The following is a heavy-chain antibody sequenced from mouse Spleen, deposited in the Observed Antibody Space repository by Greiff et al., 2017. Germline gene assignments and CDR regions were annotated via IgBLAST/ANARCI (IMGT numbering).Heavy chain of an antibody. CDR1: GFSLTSYG. J-gene: IGHJ1*01. D-gene: IGHD2-4*01. CDR3: ARYYDYDWYFDV. Sequence: VNLVESGPGLVQPSQSLSITCTVSGFSLTSYGVHWVRQSPGKGLEWLGVIWSGGSTDYNAAFISRLSISKDNSKSQVFFKMNSLQADDTAIYYCARYYDYDWYFDVWGAGTTVTVSS. CDR2: IWSGGST. V-gene: IGHV2-2*01.